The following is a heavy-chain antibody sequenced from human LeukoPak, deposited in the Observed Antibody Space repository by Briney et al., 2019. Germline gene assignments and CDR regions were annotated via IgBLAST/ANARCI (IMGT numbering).Heavy chain of an antibody. CDR3: ATDPRTTVFGTFRYYYMDV. V-gene: IGHV1-2*02. J-gene: IGHJ6*03. CDR1: GYAFDYYG. CDR2: INPDSGYT. Sequence: ASVKVSCKASGYAFDYYGITWVRQAPGQGLEWMGWINPDSGYTNYAQKFQGRVTMTRDTSINTAYMELSRLTSDDTAVYYCATDPRTTVFGTFRYYYMDVWGEGTTVAVSS. D-gene: IGHD3-3*01.